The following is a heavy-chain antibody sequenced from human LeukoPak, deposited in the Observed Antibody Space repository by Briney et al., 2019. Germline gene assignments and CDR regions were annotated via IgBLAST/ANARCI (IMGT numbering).Heavy chain of an antibody. D-gene: IGHD4-17*01. J-gene: IGHJ6*03. V-gene: IGHV4-4*07. Sequence: SETLSLTCTVSGGSISSYYWSWIRQPAGKGLEWIGRIYTSGSTNYNPSLKSRVTISVDTSKNQFSLKLSSVTAADTAVYYCARATSYYGDYAPYYYMDVWGKGTTVTISS. CDR2: IYTSGST. CDR3: ARATSYYGDYAPYYYMDV. CDR1: GGSISSYY.